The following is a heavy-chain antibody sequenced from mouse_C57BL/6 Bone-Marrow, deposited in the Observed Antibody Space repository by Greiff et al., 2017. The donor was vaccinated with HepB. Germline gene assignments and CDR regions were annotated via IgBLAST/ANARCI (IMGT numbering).Heavy chain of an antibody. CDR1: GFTFSSYT. J-gene: IGHJ3*01. CDR3: ARQDGFAY. Sequence: EVHLVESGGGLVKPGGSLKLSCAASGFTFSSYTMSWVRQTPEKRLEWVATISGGGGNTYYPDSVKGRFTISRDNAKNTLYLQMSSLRSEDTALYYCARQDGFAYWGQGTLVTVSA. V-gene: IGHV5-9*01. CDR2: ISGGGGNT.